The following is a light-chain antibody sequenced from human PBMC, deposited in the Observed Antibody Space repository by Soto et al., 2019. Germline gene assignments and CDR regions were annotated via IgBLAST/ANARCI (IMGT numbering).Light chain of an antibody. J-gene: IGKJ5*01. Sequence: EIVLTQSPGTLSLSPGERATLSCRASQGVSSSYLAWYQQIPGQSPRLLIYGTSSRATGIPDRFSGSGSGTDFTLTISRLEPEDFAVYYCQQRSNWPPITFGQGTRLEIK. CDR2: GTS. CDR1: QGVSSSY. CDR3: QQRSNWPPIT. V-gene: IGKV3D-20*02.